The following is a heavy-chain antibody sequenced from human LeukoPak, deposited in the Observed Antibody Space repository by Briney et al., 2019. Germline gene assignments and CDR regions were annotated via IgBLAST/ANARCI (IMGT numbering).Heavy chain of an antibody. CDR3: THRAGGPSRPHFHY. V-gene: IGHV2-5*02. Sequence: SGPTLVNPTQTLTLTYTFSGLSLTSTEVGVGWIRQPPGKALEWLALIYWDDDKRYIPPLKSRLTITKDTSKNQVVLTMTNMDPVDTATYYCTHRAGGPSRPHFHYWGQGILVTVSS. CDR2: IYWDDDK. CDR1: GLSLTSTEVG. D-gene: IGHD3-10*01. J-gene: IGHJ4*02.